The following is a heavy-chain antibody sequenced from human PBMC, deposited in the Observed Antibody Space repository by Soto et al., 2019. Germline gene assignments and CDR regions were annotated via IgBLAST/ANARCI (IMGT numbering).Heavy chain of an antibody. CDR2: ISYDGSNK. Sequence: GGSLRLSCAASGFTFSSYAMHWVRQAPGKGLEWVAVISYDGSNKYYADSVKGRFTISRDNSKNTLYLQMNSLRAEDTAVYYCARVRYCSGGSCYLPLFDYWGQGTLVTVSS. CDR1: GFTFSSYA. J-gene: IGHJ4*02. CDR3: ARVRYCSGGSCYLPLFDY. D-gene: IGHD2-15*01. V-gene: IGHV3-30-3*01.